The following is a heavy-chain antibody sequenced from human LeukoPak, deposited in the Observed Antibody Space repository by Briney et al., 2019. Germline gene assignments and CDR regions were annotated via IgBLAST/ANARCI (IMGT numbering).Heavy chain of an antibody. CDR1: GFTFSSYA. D-gene: IGHD1-26*01. CDR3: ARWVGASGAFDI. J-gene: IGHJ3*02. Sequence: GGSLRLSCAASGFTFSSYAMSWVRQAPGKGLEWVSAISGSGGSTYYADSVKGRFTISRDNSKNTLYLQMNSLRAEDTAVYYCARWVGASGAFDIWGQGTMVTVSS. V-gene: IGHV3-23*01. CDR2: ISGSGGST.